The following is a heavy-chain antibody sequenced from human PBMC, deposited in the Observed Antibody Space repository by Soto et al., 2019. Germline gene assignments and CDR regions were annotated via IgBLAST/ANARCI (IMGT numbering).Heavy chain of an antibody. CDR3: ANATSSTCSGFLCYSFDC. V-gene: IGHV3-23*01. J-gene: IGHJ4*02. CDR2: FSGGRDTT. Sequence: GGSLRLSCVASGFTFSSYAMSWVRQAPGQRLEWVGTFSGGRDTTWPADPVKGRFTVSRASSTNPPSLQMNSLRPEDPALYSFANATSSTCSGFLCYSFDCWGPGTLVTVSS. CDR1: GFTFSSYA. D-gene: IGHD2-21*01.